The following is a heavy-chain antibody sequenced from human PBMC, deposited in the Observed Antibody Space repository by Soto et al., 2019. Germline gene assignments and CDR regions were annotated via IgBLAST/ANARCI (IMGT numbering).Heavy chain of an antibody. J-gene: IGHJ4*02. CDR2: INPFDGSA. CDR3: ARVYRAGTFDY. Sequence: GASVKVSCKASGYNFISHHIHWVRQAPGQGLERMGFINPFDGSATHAQKLQGRVTMTRDTSTSTVYMELSSLRSDDTAVYYCARVYRAGTFDYWGQGTLVTVSS. D-gene: IGHD1-26*01. CDR1: GYNFISHH. V-gene: IGHV1-46*04.